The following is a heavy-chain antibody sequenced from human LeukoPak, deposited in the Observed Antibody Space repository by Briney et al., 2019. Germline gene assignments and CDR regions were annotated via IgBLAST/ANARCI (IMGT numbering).Heavy chain of an antibody. CDR1: GGSMSSGGYS. D-gene: IGHD3-10*01. Sequence: SQTLSLTCAVSGGSMSSGGYSWSWIRQPPGKGLEWIGNIYHSGSTYYNPSVKSRVTISVDRSKNQFSLKMSSVTAADTAVYYCARVVLTAMVRGVKEPNFDYWGQGTLVTVSS. V-gene: IGHV4-30-2*01. J-gene: IGHJ4*02. CDR2: IYHSGST. CDR3: ARVVLTAMVRGVKEPNFDY.